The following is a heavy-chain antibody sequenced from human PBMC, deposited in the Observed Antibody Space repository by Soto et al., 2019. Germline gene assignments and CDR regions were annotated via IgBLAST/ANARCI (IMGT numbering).Heavy chain of an antibody. Sequence: GQSLKISCKGSGYSFTSYWINWVRQMPGKGLEWMGRIDPSDSYTNYSPSFQGHVTISADKSINTAYLQWSSLKASDTAMYYCARQSGGSSWQVDSWGQGTLVTVSS. CDR1: GYSFTSYW. D-gene: IGHD6-13*01. CDR2: IDPSDSYT. CDR3: ARQSGGSSWQVDS. V-gene: IGHV5-10-1*01. J-gene: IGHJ4*02.